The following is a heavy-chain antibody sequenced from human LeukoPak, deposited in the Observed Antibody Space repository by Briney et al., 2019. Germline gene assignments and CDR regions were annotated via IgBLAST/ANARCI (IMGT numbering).Heavy chain of an antibody. Sequence: SETLSLTCTVSGGSISSYYWSWIRQPPGKGLEWIGYIYYSGSTNYNPSLKSRVTISVDTSKNQFFLKLSSVTAADTAVYYCARDRGDYCSGGSCYYDYYYYGMDVWGQGTTVTVSS. J-gene: IGHJ6*02. CDR3: ARDRGDYCSGGSCYYDYYYYGMDV. V-gene: IGHV4-59*01. CDR2: IYYSGST. CDR1: GGSISSYY. D-gene: IGHD2-15*01.